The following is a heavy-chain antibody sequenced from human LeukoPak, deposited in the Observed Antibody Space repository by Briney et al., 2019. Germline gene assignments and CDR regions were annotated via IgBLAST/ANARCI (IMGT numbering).Heavy chain of an antibody. D-gene: IGHD3-10*01. CDR2: IKQDGSEK. CDR3: ARVGNSMVRGVIMPSGYYGMDV. J-gene: IGHJ6*02. Sequence: GGSLRLSCAASGFTFSSYWMSWVRQAPGKGLEWVANIKQDGSEKYYVDSVKGRFTISRDNAKNSLYLQMNSLRAEDTAVYYCARVGNSMVRGVIMPSGYYGMDVWGQGTTVTVSS. V-gene: IGHV3-7*01. CDR1: GFTFSSYW.